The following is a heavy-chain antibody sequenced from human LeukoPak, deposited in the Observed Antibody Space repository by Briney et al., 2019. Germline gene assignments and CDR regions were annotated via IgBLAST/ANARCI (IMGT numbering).Heavy chain of an antibody. Sequence: TGGSLRLSCAASGFTFSNAWMSWVRQAPGKGLEWVGRIKSKTDGGTTDYAAPVKGRFTISRDDSKNTLYLQMNSLKTEDTAVYYCTTAADIVAVVAALGYFDYWGQGTLVTVSS. CDR1: GFTFSNAW. V-gene: IGHV3-15*01. D-gene: IGHD2-15*01. CDR3: TTAADIVAVVAALGYFDY. CDR2: IKSKTDGGTT. J-gene: IGHJ4*02.